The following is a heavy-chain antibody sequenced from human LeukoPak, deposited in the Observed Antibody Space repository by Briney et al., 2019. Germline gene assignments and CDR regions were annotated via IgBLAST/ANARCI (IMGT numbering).Heavy chain of an antibody. CDR3: ARSPQFYGSGKGMDV. CDR1: GYTFTGYC. Sequence: GASVKVSCKASGYTFTGYCMHWVRQAPGQGLEWMGIIHPGDCDTKYSPSFRGQITISVDKSISTAYLQLSSLKASDSAMYYCARSPQFYGSGKGMDVWGQGTTVTVSS. V-gene: IGHV5-51*01. D-gene: IGHD3-10*01. J-gene: IGHJ6*02. CDR2: IHPGDCDT.